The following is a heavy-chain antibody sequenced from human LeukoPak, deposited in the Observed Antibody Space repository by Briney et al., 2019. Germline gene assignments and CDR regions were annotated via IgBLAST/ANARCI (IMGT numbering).Heavy chain of an antibody. V-gene: IGHV4-34*01. J-gene: IGHJ4*02. CDR1: GGSFSGYY. CDR3: ARGAFTPYSSGSFPRGSHLVSLDY. Sequence: PSETLSLTCAVYGGSFSGYYWSWTRQPPGKGLEWIGEINHSGSTNYNPSLKSRVTISVDTSKNQFSLKLSSVTAADTAVYYCARGAFTPYSSGSFPRGSHLVSLDYWGQGTLVTVSS. D-gene: IGHD6-25*01. CDR2: INHSGST.